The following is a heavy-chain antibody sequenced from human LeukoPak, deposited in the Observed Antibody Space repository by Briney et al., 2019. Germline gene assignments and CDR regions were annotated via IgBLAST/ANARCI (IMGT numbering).Heavy chain of an antibody. Sequence: PSETLSLTCAVHGGSFSGYYWSWIRQPPGKGLEWIGEINHSGSTNSNPSLKSRVTISVDTSKNQFSVKLTSVTAADTAVYYCARGKYGSGLEIDYWGQGNLVTVSS. CDR1: GGSFSGYY. CDR2: INHSGST. J-gene: IGHJ4*02. CDR3: ARGKYGSGLEIDY. V-gene: IGHV4-34*01. D-gene: IGHD6-19*01.